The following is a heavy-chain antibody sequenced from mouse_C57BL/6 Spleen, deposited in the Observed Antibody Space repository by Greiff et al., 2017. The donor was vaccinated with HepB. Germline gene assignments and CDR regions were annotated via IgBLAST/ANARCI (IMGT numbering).Heavy chain of an antibody. CDR2: ISSGSSTI. CDR1: GFTFSDYG. D-gene: IGHD1-1*01. Sequence: DVMLVESGGGLVKPGGSLKLSCAASGFTFSDYGMHWVRQAPEKGLEWVAYISSGSSTIYYADTVKGRFTISRDNAKNTLFLQMTRLRSEDTAMYYCARGRDYYGSSYGGDYWGQGTTLTVSS. V-gene: IGHV5-17*01. CDR3: ARGRDYYGSSYGGDY. J-gene: IGHJ2*01.